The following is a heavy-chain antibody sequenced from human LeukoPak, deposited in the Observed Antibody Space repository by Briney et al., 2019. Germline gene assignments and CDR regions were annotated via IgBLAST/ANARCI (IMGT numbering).Heavy chain of an antibody. D-gene: IGHD5-18*01. J-gene: IGHJ4*02. CDR3: ASRRNTAMVVDY. CDR2: IYTSGST. Sequence: PSETLSLTCTVSGGSISTYYWSWIRQPAGKGLEWIGRIYTSGSTNYNPSFKSRVTMSVDTSKNQFSLKLSSVTAADTAVYYCASRRNTAMVVDYWGQGTLVTVSS. V-gene: IGHV4-4*07. CDR1: GGSISTYY.